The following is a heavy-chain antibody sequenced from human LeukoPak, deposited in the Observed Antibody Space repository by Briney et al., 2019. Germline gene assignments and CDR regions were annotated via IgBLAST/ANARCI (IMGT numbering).Heavy chain of an antibody. CDR1: GFTFSAYD. CDR2: ISSSSSYI. CDR3: ARDRPGASSSWYRVYYGMDV. V-gene: IGHV3-21*01. Sequence: GGSLRLSCAASGFTFSAYDMNWVRQAPGKGLEWVSSISSSSSYIYYADSVKGRFTISRDNAKNSLYLQMNSLRAEDTAVYYCARDRPGASSSWYRVYYGMDVWGQGTTVTVSS. D-gene: IGHD6-13*01. J-gene: IGHJ6*02.